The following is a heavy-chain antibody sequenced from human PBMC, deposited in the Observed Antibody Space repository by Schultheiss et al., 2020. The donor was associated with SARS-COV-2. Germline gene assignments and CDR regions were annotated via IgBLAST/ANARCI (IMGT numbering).Heavy chain of an antibody. Sequence: SETLSLTCAVSGVSISSFNWWSWVRQPPGKGLEWIGEIYHSGGTNYNPSLKSRVTISVDKSKNQFSLKLSSVTATDTAVYYCARDVGPSDDAFHIWGPGTMVTVSS. CDR3: ARDVGPSDDAFHI. V-gene: IGHV4-4*02. J-gene: IGHJ3*02. CDR1: GVSISSFNW. CDR2: IYHSGGT.